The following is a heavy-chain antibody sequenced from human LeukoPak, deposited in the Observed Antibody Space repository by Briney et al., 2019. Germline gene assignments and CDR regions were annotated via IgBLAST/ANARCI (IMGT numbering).Heavy chain of an antibody. CDR3: ARETAAGTWFDY. Sequence: GGSLRLSCAASGFTFSNAWMSWVRQAPGKGLEWVSYISSSGSTIYYADSVKGRFTISRDNAKNSLYLQMNSLRAEDTAVYYCARETAAGTWFDYWGQGTLVTVSS. V-gene: IGHV3-11*01. D-gene: IGHD6-13*01. CDR2: ISSSGSTI. CDR1: GFTFSNAW. J-gene: IGHJ4*02.